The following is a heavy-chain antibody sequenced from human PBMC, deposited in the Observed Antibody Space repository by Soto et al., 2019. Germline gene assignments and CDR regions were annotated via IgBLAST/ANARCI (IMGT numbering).Heavy chain of an antibody. J-gene: IGHJ6*02. Sequence: GESLKISCXGSGYSFTSYWIGWVRQMPGKGLEWMGIIYPGDSDTRYSPSFQGQVTISADKSISTAYLQWSSLKASDTAMYYCARHRPAAVNPFGLDYYYGMDVWGQGTTVTVSS. D-gene: IGHD6-13*01. V-gene: IGHV5-51*01. CDR3: ARHRPAAVNPFGLDYYYGMDV. CDR1: GYSFTSYW. CDR2: IYPGDSDT.